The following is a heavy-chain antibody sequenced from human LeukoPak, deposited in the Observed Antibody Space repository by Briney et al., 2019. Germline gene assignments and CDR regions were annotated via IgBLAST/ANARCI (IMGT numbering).Heavy chain of an antibody. J-gene: IGHJ4*02. V-gene: IGHV3-23*01. Sequence: PGGSLRLSCAASGFTLNKAWMNWVRQAPGKGLEWVSAVSGSGGSTYYADSVKGRFTISRDNSKNTLYLQMNSLRAEDTAVYYCAKSSGYSYGYYFDYWGQGTLVTVSS. CDR3: AKSSGYSYGYYFDY. D-gene: IGHD5-18*01. CDR2: VSGSGGST. CDR1: GFTLNKAW.